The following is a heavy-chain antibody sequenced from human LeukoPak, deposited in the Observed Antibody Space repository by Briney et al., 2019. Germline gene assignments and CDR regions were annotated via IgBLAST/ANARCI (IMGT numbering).Heavy chain of an antibody. CDR2: ISYDGSNK. D-gene: IGHD4-11*01. Sequence: PGRSLRLSCAASGFTFSSYAMHWVRQAPGKRLYWVAVISYDGSNKHYGDSVKGRFTISRDNSKNTLYLQMNSLRAEDTAVYYCARGIHDYGNYVGRFDYWGQGTLVTVSS. CDR1: GFTFSSYA. V-gene: IGHV3-30-3*01. J-gene: IGHJ4*02. CDR3: ARGIHDYGNYVGRFDY.